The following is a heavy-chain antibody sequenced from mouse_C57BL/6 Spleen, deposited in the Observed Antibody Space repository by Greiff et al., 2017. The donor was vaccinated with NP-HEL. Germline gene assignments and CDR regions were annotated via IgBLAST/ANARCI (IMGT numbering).Heavy chain of an antibody. CDR1: GFTFSDYY. J-gene: IGHJ2*01. CDR2: INYDGSST. V-gene: IGHV5-16*01. CDR3: AREDSYYFDY. Sequence: VQLKESEGGLVQPGSSMKLSCTASGFTFSDYYMAWVRQVPEKGLEWVANINYDGSSTYYLDSLKSRFIISRDNAKNILYLQMSSLKSEDTATYYCAREDSYYFDYWGQGTTLTVSS.